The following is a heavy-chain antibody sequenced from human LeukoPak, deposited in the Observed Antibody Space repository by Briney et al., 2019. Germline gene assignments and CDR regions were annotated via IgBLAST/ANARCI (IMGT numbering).Heavy chain of an antibody. CDR1: GGSISSYY. D-gene: IGHD6-19*01. Sequence: SETLALTCTVSGGSISSYYWSWIRQPPGKGLECIGYIYYSGSTNYNPSRKSRVTISVDTSKNQFSLKLSSVTAADTAVYYCARTGAVAGIGWFDPWGQGTLVTVSS. CDR3: ARTGAVAGIGWFDP. CDR2: IYYSGST. V-gene: IGHV4-59*08. J-gene: IGHJ5*02.